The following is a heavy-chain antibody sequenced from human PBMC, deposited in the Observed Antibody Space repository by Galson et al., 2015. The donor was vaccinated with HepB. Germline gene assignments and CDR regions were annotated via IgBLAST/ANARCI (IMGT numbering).Heavy chain of an antibody. V-gene: IGHV3-23*01. J-gene: IGHJ4*02. Sequence: SLRLSCAASGFNFRNYAMSWVRQAPGKGLAWVSAISGTGISTYYADSVKGRFTISRDNPKNTLYLQMNSLRVEDTAVYYCAKGLGMDGDYWGQGTLVTVSS. D-gene: IGHD7-27*01. CDR2: ISGTGIST. CDR1: GFNFRNYA. CDR3: AKGLGMDGDY.